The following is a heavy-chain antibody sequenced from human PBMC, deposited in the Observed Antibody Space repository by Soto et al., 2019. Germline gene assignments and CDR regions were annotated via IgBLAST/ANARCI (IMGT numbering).Heavy chain of an antibody. CDR2: INAGNGNT. CDR3: AREDYDFWSGPNTITYYYGIDV. V-gene: IGHV1-3*01. J-gene: IGHJ6*02. D-gene: IGHD3-3*01. CDR1: GYTFTSYA. Sequence: GASVKVSCKASGYTFTSYAMHWVRQAPGQRLEWMGWINAGNGNTKYSQKFQGRVTITRDTSASTAYMELSSLRSEDTAVYYCAREDYDFWSGPNTITYYYGIDVWGQGTTVTVSS.